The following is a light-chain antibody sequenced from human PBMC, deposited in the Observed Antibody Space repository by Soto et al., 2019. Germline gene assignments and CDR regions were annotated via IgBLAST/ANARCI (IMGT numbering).Light chain of an antibody. V-gene: IGKV3-20*01. J-gene: IGKJ1*01. Sequence: EIVMTQSPGTLSVSPGDRATLSCRASQSVSSNLAWYQHKPGQAPRLLIWGASIRATGLPDRFSGGGSGTDFTLTISRLEAEDFAVYYCQQYGSSPGTFGQGTKVDIK. CDR2: GAS. CDR3: QQYGSSPGT. CDR1: QSVSSN.